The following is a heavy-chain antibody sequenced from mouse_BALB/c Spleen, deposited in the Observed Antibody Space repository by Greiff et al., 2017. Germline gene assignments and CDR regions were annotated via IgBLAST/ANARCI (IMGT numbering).Heavy chain of an antibody. Sequence: EVQRVESGGGLVKPGGSLKLSCAASGFTFSSYAMSWVRQTPEKRLEWVASISSGGSTYYPDSVKGRFTISRDNARNILYLQMSSLRSEDTAMYYCASGDYDDGPWFAYWGQGTLVTVSA. CDR3: ASGDYDDGPWFAY. CDR1: GFTFSSYA. V-gene: IGHV5-6-5*01. D-gene: IGHD2-4*01. J-gene: IGHJ3*01. CDR2: ISSGGST.